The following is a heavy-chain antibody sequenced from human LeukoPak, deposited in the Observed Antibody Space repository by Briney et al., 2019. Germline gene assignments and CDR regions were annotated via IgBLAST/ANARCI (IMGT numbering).Heavy chain of an antibody. V-gene: IGHV4-38-2*02. CDR1: GNSISSGYY. Sequence: PSETLSLTCTVSGNSISSGYYWGWIRRPPGKGLEWIGSIYQSGSTYYNPSLKSRVTISVDTSKNQFSLKLSSVTAADTAVYFCARDRVLRDYMDVWGKGTTVTVSS. CDR3: ARDRVLRDYMDV. CDR2: IYQSGST. J-gene: IGHJ6*03. D-gene: IGHD3-10*01.